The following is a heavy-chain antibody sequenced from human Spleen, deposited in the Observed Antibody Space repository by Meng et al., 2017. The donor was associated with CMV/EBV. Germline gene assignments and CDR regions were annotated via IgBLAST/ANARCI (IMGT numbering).Heavy chain of an antibody. D-gene: IGHD3-3*01. CDR1: GFTFSSYA. CDR2: ISGSGGST. J-gene: IGHJ4*02. Sequence: CEASGFTFSSYAMSWVREAPGKGLEWVSAISGSGGSTSYADYVKGRFTISRDNSKNTLYLQMNSLRAEDTAVYYCAKDRFFGVVDYWGQGTLVTVSS. V-gene: IGHV3-23*01. CDR3: AKDRFFGVVDY.